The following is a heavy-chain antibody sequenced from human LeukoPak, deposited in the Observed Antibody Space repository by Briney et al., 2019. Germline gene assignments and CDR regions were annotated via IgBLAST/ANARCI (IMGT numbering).Heavy chain of an antibody. V-gene: IGHV3-73*01. D-gene: IGHD2-2*01. CDR2: IRSKANSYAT. CDR1: GFTLSDHY. J-gene: IGHJ4*02. Sequence: PGGSLRLSCVVPGFTLSDHYMDWVRQAPGKGLEWVGRIRSKANSYATAYAASVKGRFTISRDDSKNTAYLQMNSLKTEDTAVYYCTSGGYCSSTSCYGENWGQGTLVTVSS. CDR3: TSGGYCSSTSCYGEN.